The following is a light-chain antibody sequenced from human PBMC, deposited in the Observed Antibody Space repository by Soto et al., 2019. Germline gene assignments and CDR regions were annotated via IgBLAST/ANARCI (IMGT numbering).Light chain of an antibody. J-gene: IGKJ5*01. V-gene: IGKV3-15*01. CDR3: QQYNNWPIT. CDR2: DAS. Sequence: EIVMTQSPVTLSVSPGERATLSCRASQNVLSNLAWYQQKPGQSPRLLIYDASARATGIPARFSGSGSGTEFTLTISSLQSEDFALYYCQQYNNWPITFGQGTRLEIK. CDR1: QNVLSN.